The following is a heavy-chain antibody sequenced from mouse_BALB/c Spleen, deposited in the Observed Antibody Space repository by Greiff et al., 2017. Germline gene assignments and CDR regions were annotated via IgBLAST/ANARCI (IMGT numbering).Heavy chain of an antibody. V-gene: IGHV1-69*02. D-gene: IGHD2-1*01. J-gene: IGHJ4*01. CDR3: TRMGGNYVGAMDY. CDR1: GYTFTSYW. CDR2: IYPSDSYT. Sequence: VQLQQPGAELVRPGASVKLSCKASGYTFTSYWINWVKQRPGQGLEWIGNIYPSDSYTNYNQKFKDKATLTVDKSSSTAYMQLSSPTSEDSAVYYCTRMGGNYVGAMDYWGQGTSVTVSS.